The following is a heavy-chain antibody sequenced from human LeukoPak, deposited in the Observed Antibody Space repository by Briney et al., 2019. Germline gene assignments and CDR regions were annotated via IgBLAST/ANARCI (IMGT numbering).Heavy chain of an antibody. CDR1: GYTFTSYD. J-gene: IGHJ4*02. D-gene: IGHD3-10*02. Sequence: GASVKVSCKASGYTFTSYDINWVRQATGQGLEWMGWMNPNSGNTDYAQKFQGRFTITINTSISTAYMELSSLRSDDTAVYYCARDGTMSTRAPGGVPDYWGQGTLVTVSS. CDR2: MNPNSGNT. CDR3: ARDGTMSTRAPGGVPDY. V-gene: IGHV1-8*03.